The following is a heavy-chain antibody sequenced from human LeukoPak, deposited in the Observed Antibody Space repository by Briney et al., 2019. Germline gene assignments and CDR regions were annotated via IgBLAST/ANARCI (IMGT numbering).Heavy chain of an antibody. Sequence: PGRSLRLSCAASGFTFDDYAMHWVRQAPGKGLEWVSGISWNSGSIGYADSVKGRFTISRDNAKNSLYLQMNSLRAEDTAVYYCARSLATSYYYMDVWGKGTTVTVSS. D-gene: IGHD5-12*01. CDR1: GFTFDDYA. CDR3: ARSLATSYYYMDV. V-gene: IGHV3-9*01. J-gene: IGHJ6*03. CDR2: ISWNSGSI.